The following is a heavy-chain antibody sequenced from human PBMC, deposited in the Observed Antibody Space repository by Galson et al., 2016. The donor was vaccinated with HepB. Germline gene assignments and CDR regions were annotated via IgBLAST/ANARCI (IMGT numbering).Heavy chain of an antibody. D-gene: IGHD4-17*01. J-gene: IGHJ4*02. Sequence: SLRLSCAASGFTFSDYYMSWIRQAPGKGLEWISYISQSGTYTNYADSVKGRFTISRDNAQNSLYLQINSLRAEDTAVYYCARVADADYGDHSHFDSWGQGTLVTVSS. CDR2: ISQSGTYT. V-gene: IGHV3-11*06. CDR3: ARVADADYGDHSHFDS. CDR1: GFTFSDYY.